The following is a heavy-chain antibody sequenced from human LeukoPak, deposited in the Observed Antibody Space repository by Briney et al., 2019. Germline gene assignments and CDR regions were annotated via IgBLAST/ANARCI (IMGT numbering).Heavy chain of an antibody. Sequence: GGSLRLSCAASGFTFSSYGMHWVRQAPGKGLEWVAVISYDGSNKYYADSVKGRFTISRDNSKNTLYLQMNSLRAEDTAVYYCAKRAAAGTVFDYWGQGTLVTVSS. V-gene: IGHV3-30*18. CDR3: AKRAAAGTVFDY. D-gene: IGHD6-13*01. J-gene: IGHJ4*02. CDR2: ISYDGSNK. CDR1: GFTFSSYG.